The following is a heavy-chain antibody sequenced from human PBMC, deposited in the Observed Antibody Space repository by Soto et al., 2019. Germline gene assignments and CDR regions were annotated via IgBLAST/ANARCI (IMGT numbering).Heavy chain of an antibody. Sequence: GGSLRLSCAASGFTFSSYAMHWVRQAPGKGLEWVAVISYDGSNKYYADSVKGRFTISRDNSKNTLYLQMNSLRAEDTAVYYCARDGPRAIRVFGFDPWGQGTLVTVSS. V-gene: IGHV3-30-3*01. CDR1: GFTFSSYA. CDR2: ISYDGSNK. J-gene: IGHJ5*02. CDR3: ARDGPRAIRVFGFDP. D-gene: IGHD3-3*01.